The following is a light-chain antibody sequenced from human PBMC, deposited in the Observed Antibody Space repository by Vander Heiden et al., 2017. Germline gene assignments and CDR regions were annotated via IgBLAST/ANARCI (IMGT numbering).Light chain of an antibody. CDR1: QSVLYSFNNKNY. CDR3: QQYYSFPGT. J-gene: IGKJ1*01. Sequence: DIVMTQSPDSLAVSLGERATINCKSSQSVLYSFNNKNYLAWYQQKPGQPPRLVMYWASTRGSGVPDRFSDSGSGTHFTLTISSLQAEDVAVYYCQQYYSFPGTFGQGTKVEIK. CDR2: WAS. V-gene: IGKV4-1*01.